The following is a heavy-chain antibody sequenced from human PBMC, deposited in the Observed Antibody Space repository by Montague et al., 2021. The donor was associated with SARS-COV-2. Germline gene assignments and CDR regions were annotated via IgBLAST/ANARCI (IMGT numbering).Heavy chain of an antibody. D-gene: IGHD3-16*02. CDR1: GASISSSENS. Sequence: SETLSLTCTVSGASISSSENSWGWIRQSPGKGLEWFGSIFYGGTTYFNPSLRSRIAISVDTSKNQFSLKVTSVTAADTAVYYCARHATFGGVVVALDYWGQGHLVSVSS. CDR2: IFYGGTT. V-gene: IGHV4-39*01. CDR3: ARHATFGGVVVALDY. J-gene: IGHJ4*02.